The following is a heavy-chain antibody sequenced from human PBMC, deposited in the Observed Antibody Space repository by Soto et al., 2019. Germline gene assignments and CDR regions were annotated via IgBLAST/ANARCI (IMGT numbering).Heavy chain of an antibody. CDR2: IYYTGIT. CDR1: GASIIRSDYY. V-gene: IGHV4-39*01. Sequence: SETLSLTCTVSGASIIRSDYYWGWVRQPPGKGLEWIGSIYYTGITYYNPSLKSRVTISVDTSKNQFSLKLNSVTAADTAVYYCAGQTTTNLDAFEIWGQGTMLTV. CDR3: AGQTTTNLDAFEI. D-gene: IGHD2-8*01. J-gene: IGHJ3*02.